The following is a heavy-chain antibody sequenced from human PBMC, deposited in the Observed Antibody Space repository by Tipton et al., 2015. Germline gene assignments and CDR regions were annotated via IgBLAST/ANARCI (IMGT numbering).Heavy chain of an antibody. CDR2: ISSSSFRK. D-gene: IGHD2-8*01. J-gene: IGHJ6*02. Sequence: SLRLSCAASGFTFSNYAMNWVRQAPGKGLEWVSYISSSSFRKYYADSVEGRFTISRDNAKKSLYLEMNSLRAEDTALYYCANGVRRDYYYGMDVWGQGTTVTVSS. V-gene: IGHV3-48*01. CDR3: ANGVRRDYYYGMDV. CDR1: GFTFSNYA.